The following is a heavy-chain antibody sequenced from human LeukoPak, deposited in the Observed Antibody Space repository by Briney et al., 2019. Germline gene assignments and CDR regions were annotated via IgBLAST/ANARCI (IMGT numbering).Heavy chain of an antibody. Sequence: VASVKVSCKASGYSFSSDAMTWVRQAPGQGLEWMGWINTNTGNPTYAQGFTGRFVFSLDTSVRTAYLQISSLKPEDTGVYYCARAGIGYCSAGTCSPDYWGQGTLVTVSS. J-gene: IGHJ4*02. D-gene: IGHD2-15*01. CDR1: GYSFSSDA. CDR2: INTNTGNP. V-gene: IGHV7-4-1*02. CDR3: ARAGIGYCSAGTCSPDY.